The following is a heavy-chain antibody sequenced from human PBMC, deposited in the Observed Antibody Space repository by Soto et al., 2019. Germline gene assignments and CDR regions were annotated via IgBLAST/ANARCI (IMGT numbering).Heavy chain of an antibody. D-gene: IGHD5-12*01. J-gene: IGHJ6*02. CDR1: GDSIRRYY. V-gene: IGHV4-59*01. Sequence: PSETLSLTCTVSGDSIRRYYWTWIRQPPGKGLELIGYIYYSGSTRYNPSLKSRVTISVDMSKNQFSLKLSSVIAADTAVYYCARAYGGFDNGLDVWGQGTAVTV. CDR3: ARAYGGFDNGLDV. CDR2: IYYSGST.